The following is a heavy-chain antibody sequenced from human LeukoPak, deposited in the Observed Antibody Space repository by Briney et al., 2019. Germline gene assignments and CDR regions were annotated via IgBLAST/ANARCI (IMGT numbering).Heavy chain of an antibody. CDR1: GGSISTYY. CDR2: IDYSATT. CDR3: ARARYYYYYMDV. V-gene: IGHV4-59*12. J-gene: IGHJ6*03. Sequence: SETLSLTCTVSGGSISTYYWSWIRQPPGKGLEWIAYIDYSATTNYNPSLKSRVTISVDTSKNQFSLKLSSVTAADTAVYYCARARYYYYYMDVWGKGTTVTVSS.